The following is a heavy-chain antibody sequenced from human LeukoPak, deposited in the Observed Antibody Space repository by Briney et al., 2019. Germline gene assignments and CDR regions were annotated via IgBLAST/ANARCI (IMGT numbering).Heavy chain of an antibody. V-gene: IGHV3-33*08. D-gene: IGHD1-20*01. CDR2: ICFDGSNK. CDR3: ARGDLNWKPVRYAMDV. J-gene: IGHJ6*02. CDR1: GVIVSRNY. Sequence: GGSLRLSCAASGVIVSRNYMRWVRQAPGKGLEWVAGICFDGSNKNYGDSVKDRFTISRDNSKNTLFLEMNSLRGEDTAVYYCARGDLNWKPVRYAMDVWGQGTTVTVSS.